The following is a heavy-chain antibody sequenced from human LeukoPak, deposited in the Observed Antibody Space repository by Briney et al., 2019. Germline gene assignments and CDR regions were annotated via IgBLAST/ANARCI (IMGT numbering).Heavy chain of an antibody. D-gene: IGHD3-22*01. V-gene: IGHV3-21*01. Sequence: PGGSLRLSCAASGFTFSSYSMNWVRQAPGKGLEWVSSISSSSSYIYYADSVKGRFTISRDNAKNSLYLQMNSPRAEDTAVYYCASFLSSGYYQTWYDPWGQGTLVTVSS. CDR2: ISSSSSYI. CDR3: ASFLSSGYYQTWYDP. J-gene: IGHJ5*02. CDR1: GFTFSSYS.